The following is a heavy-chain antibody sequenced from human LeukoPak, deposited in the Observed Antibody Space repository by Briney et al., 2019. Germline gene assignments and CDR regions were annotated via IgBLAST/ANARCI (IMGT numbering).Heavy chain of an antibody. CDR3: ARLIGVGDKDFDR. CDR2: MFPGGGA. V-gene: IGHV4-4*07. J-gene: IGHJ5*02. D-gene: IGHD3-22*01. Sequence: SETLSLPCTVSNASFTNFYWSWIRQSAGQGLAWIGRMFPGGGATYNPSLRSRVTLSADTSKNQVYLRLRSVTAADTAVYYCARLIGVGDKDFDRWGQGTPVTVSS. CDR1: NASFTNFY.